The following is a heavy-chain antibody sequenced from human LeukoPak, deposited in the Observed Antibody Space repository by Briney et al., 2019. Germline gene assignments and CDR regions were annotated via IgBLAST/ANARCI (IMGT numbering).Heavy chain of an antibody. CDR1: GFTLSSYW. CDR2: IKRDGSEK. CDR3: ARDMPNYVWGSYRTSGIDY. V-gene: IGHV3-7*01. D-gene: IGHD3-16*01. J-gene: IGHJ4*02. Sequence: PGGSLRLSCAASGFTLSSYWMSWVRQAPGKGVEWVANIKRDGSEKYYVDSVKGRFTISRDNAKNSLYLQMNSLRAEDTAVYYCARDMPNYVWGSYRTSGIDYWGQGTLVTVSS.